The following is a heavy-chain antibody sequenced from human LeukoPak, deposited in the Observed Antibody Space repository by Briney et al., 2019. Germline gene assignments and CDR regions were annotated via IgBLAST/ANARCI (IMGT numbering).Heavy chain of an antibody. CDR3: ASPASEPASSGWYYFDH. CDR1: GYTFTSYY. V-gene: IGHV1-46*01. D-gene: IGHD6-19*01. Sequence: ASVRLSCKASGYTFTSYYMYWVRQAPGQGLEWIGIINPSIGSTTYAKKFQGRVTMTSDTSTSTVYMDPSSLSSEDTAVYYCASPASEPASSGWYYFDHWGQGTLVTVSS. CDR2: INPSIGST. J-gene: IGHJ4*02.